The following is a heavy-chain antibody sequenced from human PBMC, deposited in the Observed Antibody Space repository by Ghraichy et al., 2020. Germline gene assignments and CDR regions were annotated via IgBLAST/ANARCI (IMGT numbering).Heavy chain of an antibody. Sequence: GGSLRLSCEGSGFSFSDYSMIWVRLTPRKALEWVSYITGSSITIFYTDSVKGRFTISRDNANNSLYLQMNSLRAEDTAVYYCARLPLPRRAAVGDWYFGLWGRGTLVTVSS. J-gene: IGHJ2*01. CDR3: ARLPLPRRAAVGDWYFGL. CDR2: ITGSSITI. V-gene: IGHV3-48*01. CDR1: GFSFSDYS. D-gene: IGHD6-13*01.